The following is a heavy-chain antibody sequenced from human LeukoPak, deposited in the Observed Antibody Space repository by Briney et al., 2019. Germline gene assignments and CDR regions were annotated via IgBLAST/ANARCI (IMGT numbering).Heavy chain of an antibody. V-gene: IGHV4-39*01. D-gene: IGHD3-10*01. CDR3: ARWVGELLWFGENTPKYNWFDP. CDR1: GGSISSSSYY. J-gene: IGHJ5*02. Sequence: SETLSLTCTVSGGSISSSSYYWGWIRQPPGKGLEWIGSIYYSGGTYYNPSLKSRVTISVDTSKNQFSLKLSSVTAADTAVYYCARWVGELLWFGENTPKYNWFDPWGQGTLVTVSS. CDR2: IYYSGGT.